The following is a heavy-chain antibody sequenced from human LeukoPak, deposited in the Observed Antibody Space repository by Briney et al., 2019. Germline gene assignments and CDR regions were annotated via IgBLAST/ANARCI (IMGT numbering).Heavy chain of an antibody. Sequence: GGSLRLSCAASGFTVSSNYMSWVRQAPGKGLEWVSVIYSGGSTYYADSVKGRFTISGDNSKNTLYLQMNSLRAEDTAVYYCARATRHPVNWVEYYFDYWGQGTLVTVSS. D-gene: IGHD7-27*01. CDR1: GFTVSSNY. CDR2: IYSGGST. V-gene: IGHV3-53*01. CDR3: ARATRHPVNWVEYYFDY. J-gene: IGHJ4*02.